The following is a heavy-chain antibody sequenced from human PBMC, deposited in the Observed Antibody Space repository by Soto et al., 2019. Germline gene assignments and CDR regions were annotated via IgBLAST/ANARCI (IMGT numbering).Heavy chain of an antibody. V-gene: IGHV3-48*03. Sequence: EVLLVESGGGLVQPGGSLRLSCTASGFTFSSYEMNWVRQAPGKGLEWISYISTSGRTIFDAGSVKGQFTISRDNTRNTLFLQMDSLRPEDTAVYYCARQPAHVYEASPKWFDPWGQGTLVIVSS. CDR2: ISTSGRTI. CDR1: GFTFSSYE. CDR3: ARQPAHVYEASPKWFDP. J-gene: IGHJ5*02. D-gene: IGHD3-16*01.